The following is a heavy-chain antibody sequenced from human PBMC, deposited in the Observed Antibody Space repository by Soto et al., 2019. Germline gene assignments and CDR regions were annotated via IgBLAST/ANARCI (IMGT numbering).Heavy chain of an antibody. J-gene: IGHJ5*02. V-gene: IGHV1-8*01. Sequence: DTVKISCKASGYTFTSYDINWVRQATGQGLEWMGWMNPNSGNTGYAQKFQGRVTMTRNTSISTAYMELSSLRSEDTAVYYCARGERDLVATNNVSGYTNTWFDPRGQGALVTVS. CDR2: MNPNSGNT. CDR3: ARGERDLVATNNVSGYTNTWFDP. CDR1: GYTFTSYD. D-gene: IGHD5-12*01.